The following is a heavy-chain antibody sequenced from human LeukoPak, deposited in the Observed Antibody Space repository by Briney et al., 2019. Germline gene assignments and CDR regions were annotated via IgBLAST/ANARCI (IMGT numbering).Heavy chain of an antibody. CDR1: GGTFSSYA. CDR2: IIPILGIA. Sequence: GASVKVSCKASGGTFSSYAISWVRQAPGQGLEWIGRIIPILGIANYAQKFQGRVTITADKSTSTAYMELSSLRSEDTAVYYCARGHIPIQLWLLGPGVNDAFDIWGQGTMVTVSS. CDR3: ARGHIPIQLWLLGPGVNDAFDI. V-gene: IGHV1-69*04. D-gene: IGHD5-18*01. J-gene: IGHJ3*02.